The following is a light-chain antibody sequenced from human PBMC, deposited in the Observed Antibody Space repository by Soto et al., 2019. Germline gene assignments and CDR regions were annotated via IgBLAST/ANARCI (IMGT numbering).Light chain of an antibody. Sequence: EIVLTQSPGTLSLSPGERATLSCRASQSVSSSYLAWYQQKPGQAPRLLIYDAFTRATGIPARFSGSGFGTDFTLTISSLQSEDVAVYYCQQYNSRPPTTFGQGTRLEIK. CDR3: QQYNSRPPTT. J-gene: IGKJ5*01. CDR1: QSVSSSY. CDR2: DAF. V-gene: IGKV3-20*01.